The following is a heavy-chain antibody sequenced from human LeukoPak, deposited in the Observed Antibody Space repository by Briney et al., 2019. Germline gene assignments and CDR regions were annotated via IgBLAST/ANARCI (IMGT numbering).Heavy chain of an antibody. CDR1: GFTFSSYS. CDR2: ISSSSSTI. V-gene: IGHV3-48*01. CDR3: ARDKGIYSYGPIGGYGMDV. Sequence: PGGSLRLSCAASGFTFSSYSMNWVRQAPGKGLEWVSYISSSSSTIYYADSVKGRFTISRDNSKNTLYLQMNSLRAEDTAVYYCARDKGIYSYGPIGGYGMDVWGQGTTVTVSS. D-gene: IGHD5-18*01. J-gene: IGHJ6*02.